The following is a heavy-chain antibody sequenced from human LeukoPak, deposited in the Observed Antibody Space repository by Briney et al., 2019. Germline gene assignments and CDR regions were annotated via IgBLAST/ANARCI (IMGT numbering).Heavy chain of an antibody. D-gene: IGHD3-22*01. CDR1: GYSFTSYG. V-gene: IGHV1-18*01. Sequence: ASVKVSCKASGYSFTSYGISWVRQAPGQGLEWLGWISAYNGNTNYAQKLQGRVTMTTDTSTSTAYMELRSLRYDDTAVYYGAKDRQLYAYYDDSSGYPADAFDIWGQGTMVTVSS. CDR2: ISAYNGNT. CDR3: AKDRQLYAYYDDSSGYPADAFDI. J-gene: IGHJ3*02.